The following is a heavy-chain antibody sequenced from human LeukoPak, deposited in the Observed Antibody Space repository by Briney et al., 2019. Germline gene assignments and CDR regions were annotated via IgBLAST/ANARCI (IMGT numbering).Heavy chain of an antibody. V-gene: IGHV1-2*02. Sequence: GASVKVSCKASGYTFTGYYIRWVRQAPGQGLEWMGWINPNSGGTNYAQKFQGRVTMTRDTSISTAYMELSRLRSDDTAVYYCAKVTTKGSAAFDIWGQGTMVTVSS. CDR1: GYTFTGYY. CDR3: AKVTTKGSAAFDI. D-gene: IGHD4-17*01. CDR2: INPNSGGT. J-gene: IGHJ3*02.